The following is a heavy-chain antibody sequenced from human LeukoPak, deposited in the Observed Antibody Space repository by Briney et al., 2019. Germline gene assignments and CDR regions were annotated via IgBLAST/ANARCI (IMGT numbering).Heavy chain of an antibody. CDR1: GYTFTSYD. D-gene: IGHD3-22*01. CDR3: ARVSGSVYDSRND. CDR2: MNPNSGNT. V-gene: IGHV1-8*01. Sequence: ASVKDSCRASGYTFTSYDINWVRQATGQGLEWMGWMNPNSGNTGYAQKFQGRVTMTRNTSISTAYMELSSLRSEDTAVYYCARVSGSVYDSRNDWGQGTLVTVSS. J-gene: IGHJ4*02.